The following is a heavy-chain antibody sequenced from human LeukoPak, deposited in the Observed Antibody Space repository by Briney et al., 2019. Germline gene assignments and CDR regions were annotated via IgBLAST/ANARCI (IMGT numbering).Heavy chain of an antibody. CDR1: GFTVSSNY. J-gene: IGHJ4*02. D-gene: IGHD5-12*01. CDR2: IYSGGTT. CDR3: ANTGNSGYDLDYY. V-gene: IGHV3-53*01. Sequence: GGSLRLSCAASGFTVSSNYMSWVRQAPGKGLEWVSLIYSGGTTYYADSVKGRFTISRDNSKNTLYLQMNSLRAEDTAVYYCANTGNSGYDLDYYWGQGTLVTVSS.